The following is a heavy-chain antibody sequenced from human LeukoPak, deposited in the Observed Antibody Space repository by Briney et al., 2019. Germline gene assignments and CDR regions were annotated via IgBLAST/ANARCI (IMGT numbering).Heavy chain of an antibody. Sequence: GGSLRLSCAASGFTFSDYYMSWIRQAPGKGLEWVSYISSSGSTIYYADSVKGRFTISRDNAKNSLYLQMNSLRAEDTAVYYCARDRDEWEIGTHFDYRGQGTLVTVSS. D-gene: IGHD1-26*01. CDR2: ISSSGSTI. CDR1: GFTFSDYY. V-gene: IGHV3-11*01. J-gene: IGHJ4*02. CDR3: ARDRDEWEIGTHFDY.